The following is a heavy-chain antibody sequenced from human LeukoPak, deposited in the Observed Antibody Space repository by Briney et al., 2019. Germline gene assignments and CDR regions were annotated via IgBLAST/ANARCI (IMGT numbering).Heavy chain of an antibody. CDR2: IYNSGNT. J-gene: IGHJ5*02. CDR1: GGSINSYY. V-gene: IGHV4-59*01. CDR3: ASTYYGSGSYYGWFDP. D-gene: IGHD3-10*01. Sequence: PSETLSLTCTVSGGSINSYYWTWIRQPPGKGLEWIGNIYNSGNTNYNPSLKSRVTISVDTSKNHFSLKLSSVTAADTAVYYCASTYYGSGSYYGWFDPWGQGTLVTVSS.